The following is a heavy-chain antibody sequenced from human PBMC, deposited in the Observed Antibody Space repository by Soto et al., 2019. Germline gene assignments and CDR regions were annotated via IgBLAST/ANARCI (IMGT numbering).Heavy chain of an antibody. CDR2: IIPIFGTA. D-gene: IGHD6-19*01. Sequence: QVQLVQSGAEVKKPGSSVKVSCKASGGTFSSYAISWVRQAPGQGLEWMGGIIPIFGTANYAQKFQGRVTITADESTSTAYMELSSLRSEDTAVYYCARILKAGYSSGWFGYFDLWGRGTLVTVSS. V-gene: IGHV1-69*01. CDR3: ARILKAGYSSGWFGYFDL. J-gene: IGHJ2*01. CDR1: GGTFSSYA.